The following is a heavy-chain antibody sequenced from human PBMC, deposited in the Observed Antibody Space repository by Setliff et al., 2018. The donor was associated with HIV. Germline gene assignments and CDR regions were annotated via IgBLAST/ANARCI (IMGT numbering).Heavy chain of an antibody. CDR2: IYYSGST. Sequence: SETLSLTCTVSGGSISSGDYYWTWVRQPPGKGLEWIGYIYYSGSTYYNPSLKSRVAISVDTSKNQFSLQLISVTAADTAVYYCARESPSSSWFYFDFWGQGTLVTVSS. CDR1: GGSISSGDYY. J-gene: IGHJ4*02. D-gene: IGHD6-13*01. V-gene: IGHV4-30-4*08. CDR3: ARESPSSSWFYFDF.